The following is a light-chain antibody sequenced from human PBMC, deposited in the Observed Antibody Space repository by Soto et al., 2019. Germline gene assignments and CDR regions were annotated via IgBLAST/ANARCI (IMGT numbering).Light chain of an antibody. V-gene: IGKV3-15*01. J-gene: IGKJ2*01. Sequence: IVLTQSPATLSLSPGESATLSCRDSQSVSSGLSWYQQKPGQAPRLLIYGAYTRATGIPARFSGSGSGTEFTLTISSLQSEDYAVYYCQQYNNWPPYTCGQGTKVDIK. CDR2: GAY. CDR1: QSVSSG. CDR3: QQYNNWPPYT.